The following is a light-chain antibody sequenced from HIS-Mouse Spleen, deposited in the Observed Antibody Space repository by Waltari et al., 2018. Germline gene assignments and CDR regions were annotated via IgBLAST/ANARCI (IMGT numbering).Light chain of an antibody. CDR3: QSADSSGTYWV. CDR1: ALPKQY. J-gene: IGLJ3*02. Sequence: SYELTQPPSVSVSPGQTARITCSGDALPKQYAYWYTQKPGQAPLLVIYKDSERPSGIPERFSGSSSGTTVTLTISGVQAEDEADYYCQSADSSGTYWVFGGGTKLTVL. V-gene: IGLV3-25*03. CDR2: KDS.